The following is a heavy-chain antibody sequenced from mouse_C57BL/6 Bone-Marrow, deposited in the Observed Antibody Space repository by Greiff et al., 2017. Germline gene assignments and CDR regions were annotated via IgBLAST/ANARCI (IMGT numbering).Heavy chain of an antibody. CDR3: ARPGDPYYFDY. Sequence: EVQLKESGGDLVKPGGSLKLSCAASGFTFSSYGMSWVRQTPDKRLEWVATISSGGSYIYYPDSVKGRFTISRDNAKNTLYLQMSSLKSEDTAMYYCARPGDPYYFDYWGQGTTLTVSS. V-gene: IGHV5-6*01. CDR1: GFTFSSYG. J-gene: IGHJ2*01. CDR2: ISSGGSYI.